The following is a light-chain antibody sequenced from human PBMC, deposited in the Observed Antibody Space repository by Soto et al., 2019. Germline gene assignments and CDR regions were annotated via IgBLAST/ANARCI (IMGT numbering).Light chain of an antibody. CDR1: SSDVGGYNY. CDR3: SSYTSSSTGVV. V-gene: IGLV2-14*01. CDR2: DVS. Sequence: QSALTQPASVSGSPGQSITISCTGTSSDVGGYNYVSWYQQHPGKAPKLMIYDVSNRPSGVSNRFSGSKSGNTASLTISGLQAEDEADYYCSSYTSSSTGVVFGGGTKLTFL. J-gene: IGLJ2*01.